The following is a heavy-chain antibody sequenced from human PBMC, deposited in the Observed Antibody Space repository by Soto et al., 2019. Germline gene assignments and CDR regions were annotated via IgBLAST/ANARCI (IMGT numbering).Heavy chain of an antibody. V-gene: IGHV3-30*03. D-gene: IGHD4-17*01. CDR2: ISYDGKNK. CDR1: EFTFSNYA. CDR3: ARGPSYSDSYFDY. J-gene: IGHJ4*02. Sequence: GGSLRLSCAASEFTFSNYAMHWVRQAPGKGLQWLAIISYDGKNKYYADSVEGRFTISRDNSKNTVYLQMNSLRLEDMAVYYCARGPSYSDSYFDYWGQGTLVTVSS.